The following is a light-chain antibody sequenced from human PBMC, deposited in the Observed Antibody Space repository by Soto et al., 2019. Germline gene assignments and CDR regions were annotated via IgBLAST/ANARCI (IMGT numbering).Light chain of an antibody. CDR2: AAF. CDR3: QQLNDRRFS. Sequence: IQLTQSPSALSASVGDRVTISCRASQGNNSFVAWYQQKSGKDPKLLIYAAFTLQSGVPSRFSGSGSGTDVTLTISSLQPEDFATYYCQQLNDRRFSFGQGTKLDIK. V-gene: IGKV1-9*01. CDR1: QGNNSF. J-gene: IGKJ2*01.